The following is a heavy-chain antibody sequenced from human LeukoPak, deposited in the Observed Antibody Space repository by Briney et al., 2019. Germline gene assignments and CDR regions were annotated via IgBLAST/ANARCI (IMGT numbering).Heavy chain of an antibody. D-gene: IGHD2-21*02. CDR3: AAPYCGGDCYHAFDI. CDR2: ISAGGDTT. J-gene: IGHJ3*02. V-gene: IGHV3-23*01. CDR1: GFTFSSYA. Sequence: GGSLRLSCAASGFTFSSYAMSWVRQAPGEGLEWVSGISAGGDTTYTADSVRGRFTISRDNSNNTLYLQMNTLTAEDTAVYYCAAPYCGGDCYHAFDIWGQGTMVAVSS.